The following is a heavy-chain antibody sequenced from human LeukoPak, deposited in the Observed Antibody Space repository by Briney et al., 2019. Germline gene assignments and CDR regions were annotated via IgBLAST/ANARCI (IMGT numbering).Heavy chain of an antibody. CDR3: ATPSRGYSCPPGC. CDR1: GGTFSSDA. D-gene: IGHD5-12*01. V-gene: IGHV1-69*06. CDR2: IIPIFGTA. J-gene: IGHJ4*02. Sequence: ASVKLSCKASGGTFSSDAISWVRQAPGQGLEWMGGIIPIFGTANYAQKFQGRVTITADKSTSTAYMELSSLRSEDTAVYYCATPSRGYSCPPGCWGQGTLVTVPS.